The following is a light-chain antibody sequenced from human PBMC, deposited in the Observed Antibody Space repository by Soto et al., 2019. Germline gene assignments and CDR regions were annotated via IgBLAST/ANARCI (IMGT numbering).Light chain of an antibody. J-gene: IGLJ1*01. V-gene: IGLV2-14*01. CDR3: TSYTNSPYV. CDR2: DVS. Sequence: QSALTQPTSVSGSPGQSITISCTGTSSDVGAYNYVSWYQQHPGKAPKLLIFDVSNRPSGVSNRFSGSKSGNTASLTISVLQAEDKADHYCTSYTNSPYVFGTGTKVTVL. CDR1: SSDVGAYNY.